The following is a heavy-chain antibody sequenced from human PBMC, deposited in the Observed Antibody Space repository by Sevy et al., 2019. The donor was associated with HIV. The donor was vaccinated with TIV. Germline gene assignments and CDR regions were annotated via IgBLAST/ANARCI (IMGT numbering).Heavy chain of an antibody. CDR1: GYTFTSYG. CDR3: ARVVVPAANYGMDV. V-gene: IGHV1-18*01. CDR2: ISAYNGNT. D-gene: IGHD2-2*01. J-gene: IGHJ6*02. Sequence: ASVKVSCKASGYTFTSYGISWVRQAPGQGLEWMGWISAYNGNTNYAQTLQGRVTMTTDTSTSTAYMELRSLRSDDTAVYYCARVVVPAANYGMDVWGQGTTVTVSS.